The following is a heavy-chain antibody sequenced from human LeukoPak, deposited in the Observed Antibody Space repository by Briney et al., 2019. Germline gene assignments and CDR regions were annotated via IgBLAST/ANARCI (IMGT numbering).Heavy chain of an antibody. J-gene: IGHJ4*02. CDR3: ARGSIVGATFDYFDY. CDR2: INPNSGGT. Sequence: GASVKVSCKASRYTFTGYYMHWVRQAPGQGLEWMGWINPNSGGTNYAQKFQGRVTMTRDTSISTAYMDLSRLRSDDTAVYYCARGSIVGATFDYFDYWGQGTLVTVSS. V-gene: IGHV1-2*02. D-gene: IGHD1-26*01. CDR1: RYTFTGYY.